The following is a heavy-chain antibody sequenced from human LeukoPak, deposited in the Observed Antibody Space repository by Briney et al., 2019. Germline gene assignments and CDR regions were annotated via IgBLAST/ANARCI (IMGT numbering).Heavy chain of an antibody. V-gene: IGHV4-39*07. D-gene: IGHD4-23*01. CDR3: ARDADYGGGFDY. Sequence: PSETLSLTCTVSGGSISSSYYWGWIRQPPGKGLEWIGSIYYSGSTYYTPSLKSRVTISVDTSKKQFSLKLSSVTAADTAVYYCARDADYGGGFDYWGQGTLVTVSS. J-gene: IGHJ4*02. CDR1: GGSISSSYY. CDR2: IYYSGST.